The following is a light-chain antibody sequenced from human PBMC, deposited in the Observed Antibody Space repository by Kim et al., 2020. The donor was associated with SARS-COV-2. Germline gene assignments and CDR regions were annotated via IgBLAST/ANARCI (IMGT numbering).Light chain of an antibody. CDR2: KAS. Sequence: DVQMTQSPSTLSAFVGDRVTITCRASQSISDWLAWYQQKPGKAPKLLIHKASSLESGVPSRFSGSGSGTEFTLTISSLQPDDFATYYCQQSNSSPLTFGGGTKVDIK. CDR3: QQSNSSPLT. J-gene: IGKJ4*01. CDR1: QSISDW. V-gene: IGKV1-5*03.